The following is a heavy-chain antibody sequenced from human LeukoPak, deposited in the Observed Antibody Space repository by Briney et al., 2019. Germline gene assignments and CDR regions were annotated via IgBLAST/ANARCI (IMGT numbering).Heavy chain of an antibody. CDR2: FDPEDGET. CDR3: ATGRLEPVDFDY. V-gene: IGHV1-24*01. J-gene: IGHJ4*02. D-gene: IGHD1-1*01. Sequence: ASVKVSCKVSGYTLTELSMHWVRQAPGKGLEWMGGFDPEDGETIYAQKFQGRVTMTEDTSTDTAHMELSSLRSEDTAVYYCATGRLEPVDFDYWGQGTLVTVSS. CDR1: GYTLTELS.